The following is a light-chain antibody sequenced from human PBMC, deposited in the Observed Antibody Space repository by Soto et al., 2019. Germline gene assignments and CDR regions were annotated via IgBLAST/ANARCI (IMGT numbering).Light chain of an antibody. Sequence: DIQLTQSPSTLSASVGDRVTITCRASQSISSWLTWYQQKPGKAPKLLIYKASSLESGVPSRFSVSVSGTEFTLTISSLHPDDFATYYCQQYYIYATFGQGTRVEIK. CDR2: KAS. V-gene: IGKV1-5*03. CDR3: QQYYIYAT. J-gene: IGKJ1*01. CDR1: QSISSW.